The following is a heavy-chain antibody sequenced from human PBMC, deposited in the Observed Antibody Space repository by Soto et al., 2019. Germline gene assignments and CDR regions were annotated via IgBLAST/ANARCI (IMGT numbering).Heavy chain of an antibody. J-gene: IGHJ6*03. CDR3: ARGGSNYDVLTYSGGANYYYYMDV. CDR1: GWSFSVYY. CDR2: INHSGST. Sequence: SETVALTCAVYGWSFSVYYWRWIRQPPGKGLEWIGEINHSGSTNYNPSLKSRVTISVDTSKNQFSLKLSSVTAADTTVYYCARGGSNYDVLTYSGGANYYYYMDVWGKGTTVTVSS. D-gene: IGHD3-9*01. V-gene: IGHV4-34*01.